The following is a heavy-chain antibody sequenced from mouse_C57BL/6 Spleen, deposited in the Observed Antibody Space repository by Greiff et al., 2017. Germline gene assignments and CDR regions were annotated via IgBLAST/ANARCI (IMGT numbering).Heavy chain of an antibody. Sequence: EVQRVESGGGLVKPGGSLKLSCAASGFTFSSYAMSWVRQTPEKRLEWVATISDGGSYTYYPDNVKGRFTISRENAKNNLYLQMSHLKSEDTAMYYCARDYYGNLYAMDYWGQGTSVTVSS. CDR2: ISDGGSYT. V-gene: IGHV5-4*01. CDR3: ARDYYGNLYAMDY. J-gene: IGHJ4*01. D-gene: IGHD2-1*01. CDR1: GFTFSSYA.